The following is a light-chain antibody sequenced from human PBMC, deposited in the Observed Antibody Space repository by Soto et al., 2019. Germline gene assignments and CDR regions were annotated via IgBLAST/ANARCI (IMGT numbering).Light chain of an antibody. V-gene: IGKV3-11*01. J-gene: IGKJ4*01. CDR2: DAS. Sequence: EIVLTQSPATLSLSPGERATLSCRASQSVSSYLAWYQQKPGQAPRLLIYDASNRATGIPARFSGSGSGTEFSLTISSLQSEDFAVYSCQQYGDWPGAFGGGTKVDI. CDR3: QQYGDWPGA. CDR1: QSVSSY.